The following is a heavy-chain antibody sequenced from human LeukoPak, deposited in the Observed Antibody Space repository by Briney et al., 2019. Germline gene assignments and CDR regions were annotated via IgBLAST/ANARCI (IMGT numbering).Heavy chain of an antibody. Sequence: GGSLKLSCEASGFTFSSYAMSWVRQAPGKGLEWVSAISGSGGSTYYADSVKGRFTISRDNSKNTLYLQMNSLRAEDTAVYYCAKSKCLRCLSCMDVWGQGTTVTVSS. CDR3: AKSKCLRCLSCMDV. J-gene: IGHJ6*02. V-gene: IGHV3-23*01. CDR1: GFTFSSYA. D-gene: IGHD5/OR15-5a*01. CDR2: ISGSGGST.